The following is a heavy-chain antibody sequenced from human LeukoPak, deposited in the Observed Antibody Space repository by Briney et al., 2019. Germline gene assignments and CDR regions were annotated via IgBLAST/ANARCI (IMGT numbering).Heavy chain of an antibody. CDR2: IYNSGST. CDR1: GGSISSNY. Sequence: PSETLSLTCTVSGGSISSNYWSWIRQPPGKGLEWIGYIYNSGSTNYNPSLESRVTISVDTSKNQFSLKLSSVTAADTAVYYCARYCSGGSCYSDYFDYWGQGTLVTVSS. CDR3: ARYCSGGSCYSDYFDY. D-gene: IGHD2-15*01. V-gene: IGHV4-59*12. J-gene: IGHJ4*02.